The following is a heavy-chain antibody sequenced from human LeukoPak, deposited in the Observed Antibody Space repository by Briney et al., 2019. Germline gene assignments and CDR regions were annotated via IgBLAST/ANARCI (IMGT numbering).Heavy chain of an antibody. V-gene: IGHV1-8*03. J-gene: IGHJ3*02. Sequence: ASVKVSCKASGYTFTSYDINWVRQATGQGLEWMGWMNPNSGNTGYAQKFQGRVTITRNTSISTAYMELSSLRSEDTAVYYCAVDGGVIAPADDAFDIWGRGTMVTVSS. D-gene: IGHD2-21*01. CDR2: MNPNSGNT. CDR1: GYTFTSYD. CDR3: AVDGGVIAPADDAFDI.